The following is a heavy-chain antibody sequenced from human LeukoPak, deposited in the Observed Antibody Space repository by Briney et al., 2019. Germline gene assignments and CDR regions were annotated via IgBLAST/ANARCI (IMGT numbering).Heavy chain of an antibody. CDR3: ATRWDTTWSYFDF. Sequence: GGSLRLSCVASGFTLSRYAMHWVRQAPGKGLEWVAFIQFDGDNKYYADSVKGRFTISRDNSQNTLYLQMNSLTVEDTAVYYCATRWDTTWSYFDFWGQGTLVSVSS. J-gene: IGHJ4*02. CDR1: GFTLSRYA. V-gene: IGHV3-30*02. CDR2: IQFDGDNK. D-gene: IGHD1-26*01.